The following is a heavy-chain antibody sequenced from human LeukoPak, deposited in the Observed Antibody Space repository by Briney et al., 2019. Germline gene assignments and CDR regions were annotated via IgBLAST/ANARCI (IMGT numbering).Heavy chain of an antibody. CDR3: TGVTAYYFDY. CDR1: GFTFSSYW. Sequence: GGSLRLSCAASGFTFSSYWMSWVPQAPGKGLEWVANIKQDGSEKYYVDSVKGRFTISRDNAKNSLYLQMNSLRAEDTAVYYCTGVTAYYFDYWGQGTLVTVSS. V-gene: IGHV3-7*01. J-gene: IGHJ4*02. D-gene: IGHD1-14*01. CDR2: IKQDGSEK.